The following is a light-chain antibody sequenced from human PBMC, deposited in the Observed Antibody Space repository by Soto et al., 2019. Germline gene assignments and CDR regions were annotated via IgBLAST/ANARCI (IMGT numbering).Light chain of an antibody. Sequence: QPALTQPASVSGSPGQSITISCTGTSSDVGGYNYVSWFQQHPGKAPKLMIYDVRNRPSGISNRFSGSKSGNTASLTISGLQAEDEADYYCNSYTSSSTYVFGTGTKLTVL. J-gene: IGLJ1*01. CDR3: NSYTSSSTYV. V-gene: IGLV2-14*01. CDR2: DVR. CDR1: SSDVGGYNY.